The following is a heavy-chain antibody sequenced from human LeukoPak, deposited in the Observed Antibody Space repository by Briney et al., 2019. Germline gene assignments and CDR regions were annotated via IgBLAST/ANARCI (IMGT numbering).Heavy chain of an antibody. V-gene: IGHV1-69*05. Sequence: GASVKVSCKASGGTFRSYAISWVRQAPGQGLEWMGGIIPIFGTANYAQKFQGRVTITTDESTSTAYMELSSLRSEDTAVYYCARSRDGYNYWNNAFDIWGQGTMVTVSS. D-gene: IGHD5-24*01. J-gene: IGHJ3*02. CDR1: GGTFRSYA. CDR2: IIPIFGTA. CDR3: ARSRDGYNYWNNAFDI.